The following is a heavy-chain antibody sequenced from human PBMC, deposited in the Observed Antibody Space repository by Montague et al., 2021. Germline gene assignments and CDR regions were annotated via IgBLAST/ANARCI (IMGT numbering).Heavy chain of an antibody. D-gene: IGHD4-23*01. J-gene: IGHJ6*02. CDR1: GGSVSSGNYY. CDR2: IYYSGGTH. CDR3: VVTPSLYYHGMDV. Sequence: SETLSLTCTVSGGSVSSGNYYWAWIRQPPGRRLEFVGHIYYSGGTHYYNPSLTSRVTISVDTSKNQFSLKLSSVTAADTAVYYGVVTPSLYYHGMDVWGQGTTVTVSS. V-gene: IGHV4-61*01.